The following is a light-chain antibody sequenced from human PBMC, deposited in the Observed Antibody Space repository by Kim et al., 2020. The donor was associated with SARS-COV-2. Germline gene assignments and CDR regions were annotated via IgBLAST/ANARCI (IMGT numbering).Light chain of an antibody. CDR1: QSVLYSSNNKNY. Sequence: DIVMTQSPDSLAVSLGERATINCKSSQSVLYSSNNKNYLAWYQQKPGQPPKLLIYWASTRESGVPDRFSGSGSGTDFTLTISSLQAEDVAVYYCQQYYSTPICTFGPGTKVDIK. CDR3: QQYYSTPICT. J-gene: IGKJ3*01. CDR2: WAS. V-gene: IGKV4-1*01.